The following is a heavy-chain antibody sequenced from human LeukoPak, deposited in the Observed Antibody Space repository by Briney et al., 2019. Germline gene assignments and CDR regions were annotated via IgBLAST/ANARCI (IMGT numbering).Heavy chain of an antibody. J-gene: IGHJ3*02. CDR2: ISGSGGST. Sequence: PGGSLRLSCAASGFTFSSYEMNWVRQAPGKGLEWVSTISGSGGSTYYADSGKGRFTVSRDNSKNTLYLQMNSLRAEDTAVYYCAKDRTYCTNAICYNAFDIWGQGTMITVSS. D-gene: IGHD2-8*01. CDR3: AKDRTYCTNAICYNAFDI. V-gene: IGHV3-23*01. CDR1: GFTFSSYE.